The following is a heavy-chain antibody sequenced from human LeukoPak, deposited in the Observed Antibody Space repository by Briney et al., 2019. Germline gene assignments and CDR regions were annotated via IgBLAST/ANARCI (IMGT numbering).Heavy chain of an antibody. D-gene: IGHD4-23*01. Sequence: GGSLRLSCAASGFTVSSNYMSWVRQAPGKGLEWVSVIYSGGSTYYADSVKGRFSISRDNSKNTLYLQMNNLRAEDTALYYCAAGPYGGNTPFDYWGQGTLVTISS. CDR1: GFTVSSNY. CDR2: IYSGGST. J-gene: IGHJ4*02. CDR3: AAGPYGGNTPFDY. V-gene: IGHV3-53*01.